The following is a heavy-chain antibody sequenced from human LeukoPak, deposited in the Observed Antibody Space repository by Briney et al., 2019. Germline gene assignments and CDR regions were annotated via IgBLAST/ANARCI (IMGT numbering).Heavy chain of an antibody. J-gene: IGHJ4*02. D-gene: IGHD6-13*01. V-gene: IGHV4-39*01. CDR3: AGRSVVGSSWLS. CDR2: IYYSGST. CDR1: GGSISSSSYY. Sequence: KTSETLSLTCTVSGGSISSSSYYWGWIRQPPGKGLEWIGSIYYSGSTYYNPSLKSRVTISVDTSKNQFSLKLSSVTAADTAVYYCAGRSVVGSSWLSWGQGTLVTVSS.